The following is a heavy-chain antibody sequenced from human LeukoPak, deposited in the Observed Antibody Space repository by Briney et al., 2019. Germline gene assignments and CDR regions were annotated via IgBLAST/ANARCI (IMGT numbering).Heavy chain of an antibody. V-gene: IGHV5-51*01. CDR3: ARGNPFWSGYVGGWFDP. J-gene: IGHJ5*02. D-gene: IGHD3-3*01. CDR1: GYSFTSYW. CDR2: IYPGDSDT. Sequence: GESLKTSCKGSGYSFTSYWIGWVRQMPGKGLEWMGIIYPGDSDTRYSPSFQGQVTISADKSISTAYLQWSSLKASDTAMYYCARGNPFWSGYVGGWFDPWGQGTLVTVSS.